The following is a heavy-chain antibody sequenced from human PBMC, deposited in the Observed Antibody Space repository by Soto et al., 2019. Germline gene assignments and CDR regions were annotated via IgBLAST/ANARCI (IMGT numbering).Heavy chain of an antibody. D-gene: IGHD1-1*01. Sequence: QVQLQESGPGLVKPSETLSLTCRFSGGSMSRYYWSWIRQPPGKGLEWIGNIHETGSTNYNASLKSRVTISFDTSKSAFTLHLASVTAADTAVYYCARDVRPTGLAYFDLWGSGTLVTVSS. CDR2: IHETGST. J-gene: IGHJ2*01. CDR1: GGSMSRYY. CDR3: ARDVRPTGLAYFDL. V-gene: IGHV4-59*12.